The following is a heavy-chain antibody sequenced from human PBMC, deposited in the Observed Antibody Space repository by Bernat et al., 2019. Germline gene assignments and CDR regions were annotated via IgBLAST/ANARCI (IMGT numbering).Heavy chain of an antibody. D-gene: IGHD6-6*01. CDR2: IGTAGDT. V-gene: IGHV3-13*01. J-gene: IGHJ6*03. Sequence: EVQLVESGGGLVQPGGSLRLSCAASGFTFSSYDMHWVRQATGKGLEWVSAIGTAGDTYYPGSVKGRFTISRENAQNALDLKMNSLRAGDTAVYYGARDGASSSSGPKYYYYMDVWGKGTTVTVSS. CDR3: ARDGASSSSGPKYYYYMDV. CDR1: GFTFSSYD.